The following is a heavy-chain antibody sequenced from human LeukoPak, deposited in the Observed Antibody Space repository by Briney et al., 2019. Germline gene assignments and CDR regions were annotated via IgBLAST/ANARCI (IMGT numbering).Heavy chain of an antibody. Sequence: GGSLRLSCAASGFTFITYAMHWVRQAPGKGLEWVAVISYDGSNKYYADSVKGRFTISRDNSKNTLFLQMNSLRVEDTAVYYCARSLMTTVTTLGYWGQGTLVTVSS. CDR1: GFTFITYA. D-gene: IGHD4-17*01. CDR3: ARSLMTTVTTLGY. J-gene: IGHJ4*02. V-gene: IGHV3-30*04. CDR2: ISYDGSNK.